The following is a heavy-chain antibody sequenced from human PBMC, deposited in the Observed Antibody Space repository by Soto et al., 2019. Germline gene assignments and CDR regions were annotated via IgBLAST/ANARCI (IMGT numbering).Heavy chain of an antibody. J-gene: IGHJ4*02. Sequence: QVQLQESGPGLVKPSQTLSLTCTVSGGSISSGDYYWRWIRQPPGKGLEWIGYIYYSGSTYYNPSLKSRVTISVDTSKKQYSLKLSSVTAADTAVYYCARDRDRVATIFDYWGQGPLVTVSS. CDR1: GGSISSGDYY. CDR2: IYYSGST. CDR3: ARDRDRVATIFDY. D-gene: IGHD3-3*01. V-gene: IGHV4-30-4*01.